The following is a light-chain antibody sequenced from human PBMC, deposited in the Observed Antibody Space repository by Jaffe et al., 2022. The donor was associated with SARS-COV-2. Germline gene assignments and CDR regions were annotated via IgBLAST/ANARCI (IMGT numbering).Light chain of an antibody. CDR3: CSYAGSNNFVI. J-gene: IGLJ2*01. V-gene: IGLV2-8*01. Sequence: QSALTQPPSASGSPGQSVTISCTGTSSDVGGWDYVAWYQQHPGKAPKVMIYEVNKRPSGVPDRFSGSKSGNTASLTVSGLQGEDEADYYCCSYAGSNNFVIFGGGTKLTVL. CDR2: EVN. CDR1: SSDVGGWDY.